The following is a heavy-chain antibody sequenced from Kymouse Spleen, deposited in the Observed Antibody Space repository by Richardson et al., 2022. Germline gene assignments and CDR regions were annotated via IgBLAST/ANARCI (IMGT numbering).Heavy chain of an antibody. CDR1: GGSVSSGSYY. J-gene: IGHJ6*02. CDR2: IYYSGST. V-gene: IGHV4-61*01. Sequence: QVQLQESGPGLVKPSETLSLTCTVSGGSVSSGSYYWSWIRQPPGKGLEWIGYIYYSGSTNYNPSLKSRVTISVDTSKNQFSLKLSSVTAADTAVYYCARERIAAADYGMDVWGQGTTVTVSS. D-gene: IGHD6-13*01. CDR3: ARERIAAADYGMDV.